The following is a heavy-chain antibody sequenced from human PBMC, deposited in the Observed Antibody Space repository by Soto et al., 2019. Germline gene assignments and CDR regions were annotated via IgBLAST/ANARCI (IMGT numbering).Heavy chain of an antibody. V-gene: IGHV3-30*18. Sequence: GGSLRLSCAASGFTFSSYGMHWVRQAPGKGLEWVAVISYDGSNKYYADSVKGRFTISRDNSKNTLYLQMNSLRAEETAVYYCAKDPTEGIAVAGTWNYYYGMDVWGQGTTVTVSS. D-gene: IGHD6-19*01. J-gene: IGHJ6*02. CDR2: ISYDGSNK. CDR1: GFTFSSYG. CDR3: AKDPTEGIAVAGTWNYYYGMDV.